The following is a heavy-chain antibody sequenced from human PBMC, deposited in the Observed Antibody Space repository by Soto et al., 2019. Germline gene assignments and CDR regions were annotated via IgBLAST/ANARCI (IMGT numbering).Heavy chain of an antibody. CDR1: GFTFSSYA. Sequence: EVQLLESGGGLVQPGGSLRLSCAASGFTFSSYAMNWVRQGPGKGLEWVSVISGSGGSTYYADSVKGRFTISRDNSKNPLYLQMNSLRAEDTAVYYCASRSSGWYFDYWGKGTLVTVSS. D-gene: IGHD6-19*01. J-gene: IGHJ4*02. V-gene: IGHV3-23*01. CDR3: ASRSSGWYFDY. CDR2: ISGSGGST.